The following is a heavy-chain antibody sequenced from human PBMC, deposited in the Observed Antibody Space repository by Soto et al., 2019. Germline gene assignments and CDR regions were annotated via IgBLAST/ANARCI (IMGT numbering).Heavy chain of an antibody. Sequence: QVQLQESGPGLVKPSQTLSLTCTVSGGSISSGGYYWSWIRQHPGKGLEWIGYIYYSGSTYYNPSLQSRVTISVDTSKNQFSLKLSSVTAADTAVYYCARVESTVVTNWFDPWGQGTLVTVSS. D-gene: IGHD4-17*01. V-gene: IGHV4-31*03. CDR3: ARVESTVVTNWFDP. CDR1: GGSISSGGYY. CDR2: IYYSGST. J-gene: IGHJ5*02.